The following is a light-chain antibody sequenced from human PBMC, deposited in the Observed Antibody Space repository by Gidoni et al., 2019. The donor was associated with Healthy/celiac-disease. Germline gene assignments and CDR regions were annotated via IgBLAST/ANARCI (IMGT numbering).Light chain of an antibody. CDR2: DAS. V-gene: IGKV3-11*01. CDR1: QSVSSY. J-gene: IGKJ5*01. Sequence: DIVLTQSPATLSLSPGERATLSCRASQSVSSYLAWYQQKPGQAPRLLIYDASNRATGSPARFSGSGSGTDFTLNISSLEPEDCAVYYCQQRSNVITFGQGTRLEIK. CDR3: QQRSNVIT.